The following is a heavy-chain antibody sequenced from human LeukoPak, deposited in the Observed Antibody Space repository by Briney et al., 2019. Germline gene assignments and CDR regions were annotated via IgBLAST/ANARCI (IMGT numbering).Heavy chain of an antibody. V-gene: IGHV3-48*01. Sequence: GGSLRLSCAASGFTFSSHSMNWVRQAPGKGLEWVSYISSSSSARYYADSVKGRFTISRDNSKNTLYLQMNSLRAEDTAVYYCARGGDSSTPYYYYYYGMDVWGQGTTVTVSS. CDR1: GFTFSSHS. CDR2: ISSSSSAR. CDR3: ARGGDSSTPYYYYYYGMDV. J-gene: IGHJ6*02. D-gene: IGHD4-17*01.